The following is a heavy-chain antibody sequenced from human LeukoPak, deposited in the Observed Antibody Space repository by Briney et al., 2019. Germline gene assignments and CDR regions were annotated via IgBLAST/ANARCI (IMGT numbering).Heavy chain of an antibody. J-gene: IGHJ4*02. CDR1: GYTFTSYY. V-gene: IGHV1-46*01. D-gene: IGHD6-13*01. CDR3: ARAWEGIAAAGETDY. CDR2: INPSGGST. Sequence: ASVKVSCKASGYTFTSYYMHWVRQAPGQGLEWMGIINPSGGSTSYAQKFQGRVTMTRDTSTSTVYVELSSLRSEDTAVYYCARAWEGIAAAGETDYWGQGTLVTVSS.